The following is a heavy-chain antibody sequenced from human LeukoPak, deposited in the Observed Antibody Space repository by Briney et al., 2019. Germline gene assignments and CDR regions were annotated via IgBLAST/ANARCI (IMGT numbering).Heavy chain of an antibody. CDR2: IYASGSN. Sequence: SETLSLTCTVSGGSVNSYYWSWIRQPAGKGLEWIGHIYASGSNDYNPSLKSRVTMSLDMAKNQFSLRLTSVTAADTAVYYCARDRSDFWSGYYRADYYYMDVWGKGTTVTVSS. V-gene: IGHV4-4*07. CDR1: GGSVNSYY. J-gene: IGHJ6*03. CDR3: ARDRSDFWSGYYRADYYYMDV. D-gene: IGHD3-3*01.